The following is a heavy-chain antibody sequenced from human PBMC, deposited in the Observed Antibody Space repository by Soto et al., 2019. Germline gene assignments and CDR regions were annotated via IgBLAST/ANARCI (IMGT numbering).Heavy chain of an antibody. Sequence: QVQLKESGPGLVKPSQTLSLTCTVSGGSINSGGYYWSWIRQHPGKGLEWIGYIYYSGSTFYNPSRRSRVTVSVDTSKNQFSLRLPSVTAADTAVYYCARDRAIPDSGSPGLDPWGQGTLVTVSS. CDR3: ARDRAIPDSGSPGLDP. D-gene: IGHD3-10*01. V-gene: IGHV4-31*03. CDR1: GGSINSGGYY. J-gene: IGHJ5*02. CDR2: IYYSGST.